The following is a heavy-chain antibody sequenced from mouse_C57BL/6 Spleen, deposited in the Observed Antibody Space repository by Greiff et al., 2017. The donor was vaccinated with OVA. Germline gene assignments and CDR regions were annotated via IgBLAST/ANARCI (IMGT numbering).Heavy chain of an antibody. CDR1: GYTFTSYW. CDR3: ARTYGSSYVFAY. V-gene: IGHV1-64*01. CDR2: IHPNSGST. Sequence: VQLQQPGAELVKPGASVKLSCKASGYTFTSYWMHWVKQRPGQGLEWIGMIHPNSGSTNYNEKFKSKATLTVDKSSSTAYMQLSSLTSEDSAVYYCARTYGSSYVFAYWGQGTLVTVSA. D-gene: IGHD1-1*01. J-gene: IGHJ3*01.